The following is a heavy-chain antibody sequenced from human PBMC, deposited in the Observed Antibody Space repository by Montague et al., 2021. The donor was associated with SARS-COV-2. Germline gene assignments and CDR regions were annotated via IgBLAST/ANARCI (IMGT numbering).Heavy chain of an antibody. CDR3: AGVVTTGTYTFDH. V-gene: IGHV4-59*01. J-gene: IGHJ4*01. CDR1: GGSLNGYF. CDR2: VHFSGIT. D-gene: IGHD1-26*01. Sequence: SETLSLTCTVSGGSLNGYFWSWIRQAPGKTLEWLGYVHFSGITNYNPSLNSRVDISVATSKCQLPLWLASVTAAATAVYFCAGVVTTGTYTFDHWGRGVLVTVSS.